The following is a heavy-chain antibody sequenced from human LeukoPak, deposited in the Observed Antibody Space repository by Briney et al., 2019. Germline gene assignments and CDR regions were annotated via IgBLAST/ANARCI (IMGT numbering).Heavy chain of an antibody. CDR1: GGSFSGYY. V-gene: IGHV4-34*01. J-gene: IGHJ6*03. Sequence: SETLSLTCAVYGGSFSGYYWSWIRQPPGKGLEWIGEINHSGSTNYNPSLKSRVTISVDTSKNQFSLKLSSVTAADTAVYYCARRARYFDWLSRINYYYYYMDVWGKGTTVTISS. D-gene: IGHD3-9*01. CDR3: ARRARYFDWLSRINYYYYYMDV. CDR2: INHSGST.